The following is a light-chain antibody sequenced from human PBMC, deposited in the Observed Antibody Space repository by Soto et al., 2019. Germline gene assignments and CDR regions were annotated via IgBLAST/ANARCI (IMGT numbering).Light chain of an antibody. CDR1: NSNIGAGYD. V-gene: IGLV1-40*01. CDR2: HNN. Sequence: QSVLTQPPSVSGAPGQGVTISCTGSNSNIGAGYDVHWYQQLPGTAPKLLIYHNNNRPSGVPDRFSGSQSGTSASLAITGLQAEDEADYYCQSYDSSYVFGTGTKVTVL. J-gene: IGLJ1*01. CDR3: QSYDSSYV.